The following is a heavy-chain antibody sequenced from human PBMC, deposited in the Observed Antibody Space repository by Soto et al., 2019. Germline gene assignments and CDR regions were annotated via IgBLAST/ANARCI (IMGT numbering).Heavy chain of an antibody. CDR3: ARGEIHFDF. CDR1: GGSISSGGSY. J-gene: IGHJ4*02. Sequence: QVQLQESGPGLAKPSQTLSLTCTVSGGSISSGGSYWTWIRQHPGKGLEWIGYIHNSGTTYYNPSLGSRVAMSVDTSKNHFSLHLSSVTAADTAVYYCARGEIHFDFWGQGTLVTVSS. CDR2: IHNSGTT. V-gene: IGHV4-31*03.